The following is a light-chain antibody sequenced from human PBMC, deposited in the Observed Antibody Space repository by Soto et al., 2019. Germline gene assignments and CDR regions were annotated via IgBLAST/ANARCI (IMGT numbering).Light chain of an antibody. Sequence: EIVMTQSPAALSVTTGERATLSCRASHSVSSNLSWYQQRPGQAPRLLIYGASTRATGISARFSGSGSGTEFTLTISSLQSEDFAVYFCQEYKNWPAITFGQGTRLEI. CDR2: GAS. V-gene: IGKV3D-15*01. CDR3: QEYKNWPAIT. CDR1: HSVSSN. J-gene: IGKJ5*01.